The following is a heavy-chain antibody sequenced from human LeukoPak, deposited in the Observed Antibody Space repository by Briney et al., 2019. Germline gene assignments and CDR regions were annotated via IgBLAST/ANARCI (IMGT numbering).Heavy chain of an antibody. CDR1: GFTFSRYA. V-gene: IGHV3-30-3*01. CDR2: IADDGSKK. J-gene: IGHJ4*02. D-gene: IGHD1-26*01. Sequence: PGGSLRLSCAASGFTFSRYAMHWVRQAPGKGLEWVAVIADDGSKKHYADSVKGRFTISRDNSKNTLYLQMNSLRAEDTAVYYCAKASNGGSYYGVIIDYWGQGTLVTVSS. CDR3: AKASNGGSYYGVIIDY.